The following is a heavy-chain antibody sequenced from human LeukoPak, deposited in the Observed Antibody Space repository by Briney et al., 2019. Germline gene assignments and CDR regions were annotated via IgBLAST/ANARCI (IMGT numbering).Heavy chain of an antibody. CDR2: INPNTGGT. D-gene: IGHD3-10*01. CDR3: ARKSVGDPWDN. Sequence: ASVKVSCKASGYTFTGYYMHWMRQAPGQGLEWMGSINPNTGGTNCAQEFQGRVTMTRDTSISTAYMELSRLTSDDTAVYYCARKSVGDPWDNWGQGTLVTVFS. V-gene: IGHV1-2*02. J-gene: IGHJ4*02. CDR1: GYTFTGYY.